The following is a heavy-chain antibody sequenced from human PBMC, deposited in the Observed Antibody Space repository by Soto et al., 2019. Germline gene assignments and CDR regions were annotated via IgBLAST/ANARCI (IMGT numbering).Heavy chain of an antibody. Sequence: GGSLRLSCAASGFTFSSYAMHWVRQAPGKGLEWVTVISYDGNNKYYADSVEGRFTISRDNSKNTLYLQMNSLRTEDTGVYYCARSQQTTVTSPLADYWGQGTLVTVSS. CDR2: ISYDGNNK. D-gene: IGHD4-17*01. CDR1: GFTFSSYA. V-gene: IGHV3-30-3*01. CDR3: ARSQQTTVTSPLADY. J-gene: IGHJ4*02.